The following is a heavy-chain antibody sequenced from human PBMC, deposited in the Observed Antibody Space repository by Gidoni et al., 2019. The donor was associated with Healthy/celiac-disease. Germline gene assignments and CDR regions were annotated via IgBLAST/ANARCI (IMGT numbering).Heavy chain of an antibody. D-gene: IGHD6-19*01. CDR1: GFTFISYA. J-gene: IGHJ4*02. CDR3: ASEGSSGWYSAFDY. V-gene: IGHV3-23*01. Sequence: EVQLLESGGGLVQPGGSLRLSCAASGFTFISYAMSWVRQDPGTGLEWVSAISGSGGSTYYADSVKRPFTLSRDNSKNTLYLQMNSLRAEDTAVYYCASEGSSGWYSAFDYWGQGTLVTVSS. CDR2: ISGSGGST.